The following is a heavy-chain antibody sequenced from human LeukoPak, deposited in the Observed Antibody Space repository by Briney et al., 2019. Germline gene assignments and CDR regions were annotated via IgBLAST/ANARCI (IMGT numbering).Heavy chain of an antibody. D-gene: IGHD3-3*01. J-gene: IGHJ6*03. V-gene: IGHV1-18*01. CDR1: GYTFTSYG. CDR2: ISAYNGNT. Sequence: GASVKVSCKASGYTFTSYGISWVRQAPGQGLEWMGWISAYNGNTNYAQKLQGRVTMTTDTSTSTAYMELRSLRSDDTAVYYCARDGYYDFWSGYWELYYYYYMDVWGKGTTVTVSS. CDR3: ARDGYYDFWSGYWELYYYYYMDV.